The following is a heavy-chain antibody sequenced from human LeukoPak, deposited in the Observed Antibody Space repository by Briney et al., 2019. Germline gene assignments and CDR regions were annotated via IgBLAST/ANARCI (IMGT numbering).Heavy chain of an antibody. CDR3: ARLSTVVVPAAPNIAGGYYYGMDV. J-gene: IGHJ6*02. CDR1: GGSFSGYY. V-gene: IGHV4-34*01. D-gene: IGHD2-2*01. Sequence: PSETLSLTCAVYGGSFSGYYWSWIRQPPGKGLEWIGEINHSGSTNYNPSLKSRVTISVDTSKNQFSLKLSSVTAADTAVYYCARLSTVVVPAAPNIAGGYYYGMDVWGQGTTVTVSS. CDR2: INHSGST.